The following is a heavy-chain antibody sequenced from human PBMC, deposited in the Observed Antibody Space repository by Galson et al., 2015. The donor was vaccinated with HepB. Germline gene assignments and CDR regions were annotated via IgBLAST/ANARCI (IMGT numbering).Heavy chain of an antibody. D-gene: IGHD2-15*01. V-gene: IGHV3-7*03. Sequence: SLRLSCADSGFTFKNYRMSWVRQAPGKGLEWVANIKQDGSEKYYVDSVRGRFTISRDNARSSVYLQMNSLRAEDTAVYYCARDGGGKRGPSGAFDVWGQGTRVTVSS. CDR3: ARDGGGKRGPSGAFDV. CDR1: GFTFKNYR. CDR2: IKQDGSEK. J-gene: IGHJ3*01.